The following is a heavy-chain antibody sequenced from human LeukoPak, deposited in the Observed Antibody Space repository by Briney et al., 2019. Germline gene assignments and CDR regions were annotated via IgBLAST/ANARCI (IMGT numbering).Heavy chain of an antibody. Sequence: PSETLSLTCTASGGSISSYYWSWIRQPAGKGLEWIGRIYTSGSTNYNPSLKSRVTMSVDTSKNQFSLRLSSVTAADTAVYYCARTPYGPRVWGSGMDVWGQGTTVTVSS. CDR2: IYTSGST. D-gene: IGHD3-16*01. CDR1: GGSISSYY. J-gene: IGHJ6*02. V-gene: IGHV4-4*07. CDR3: ARTPYGPRVWGSGMDV.